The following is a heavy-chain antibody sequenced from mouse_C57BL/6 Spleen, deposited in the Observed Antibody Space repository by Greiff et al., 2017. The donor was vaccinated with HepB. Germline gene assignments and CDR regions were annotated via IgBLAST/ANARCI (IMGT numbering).Heavy chain of an antibody. V-gene: IGHV1-55*01. CDR2: IYPGSGST. CDR3: ARDYGSSSSFDY. D-gene: IGHD1-1*01. Sequence: QVQLKQSGAELVKPGASVKMSCKASGYTFTSYWITWVKQRPGQGLEWIGDIYPGSGSTNYNEKFKSKATLTVDTSSSTTYMQLSSLTSEDSAVYYCARDYGSSSSFDYWGQGTTLTVSS. CDR1: GYTFTSYW. J-gene: IGHJ2*01.